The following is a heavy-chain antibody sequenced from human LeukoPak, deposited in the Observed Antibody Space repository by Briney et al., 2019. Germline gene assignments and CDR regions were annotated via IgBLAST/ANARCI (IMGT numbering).Heavy chain of an antibody. D-gene: IGHD3-22*01. J-gene: IGHJ3*02. CDR1: GYTFTGYY. V-gene: IGHV1-2*02. Sequence: ASVKVSCKASGYTFTGYYMHWVRQAPGQGLEWMGWINPNSGGTNYAQKFQGRVTMTRDTSISTAYMELSRLRSDDTAVYYCARSYYYDSSGQSRLDAFDIWGQGTTVTVSS. CDR2: INPNSGGT. CDR3: ARSYYYDSSGQSRLDAFDI.